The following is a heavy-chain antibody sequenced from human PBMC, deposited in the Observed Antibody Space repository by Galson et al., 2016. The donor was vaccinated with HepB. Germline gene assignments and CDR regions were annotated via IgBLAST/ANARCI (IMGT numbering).Heavy chain of an antibody. CDR3: ARGGRHCINGICPPEPIYSYYAMDV. J-gene: IGHJ6*02. CDR2: IIPIFGTT. Sequence: SVKVSCKASGDTFSSYGISWVRQAPGPGLEWMGGIIPIFGTTNYAQRFQGRVTITADESTSTAYMEMSSLRSEDTAVYYCARGGRHCINGICPPEPIYSYYAMDVWGQGTTVTVSS. CDR1: GDTFSSYG. D-gene: IGHD2-8*01. V-gene: IGHV1-69*13.